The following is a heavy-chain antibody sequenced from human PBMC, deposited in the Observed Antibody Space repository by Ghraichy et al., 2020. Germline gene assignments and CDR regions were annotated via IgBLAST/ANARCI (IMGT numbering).Heavy chain of an antibody. CDR1: GYTFSNYD. Sequence: ASVKVSCKASGYTFSNYDINWVRQAPGQGLEYMGWMNPKSGNTDFVQKFQGRVTISTDTSAETAYMEMNSLTSEDTAVYYCARAIRNERWSYNWGQGTLVTVAS. CDR3: ARAIRNERWSYN. CDR2: MNPKSGNT. V-gene: IGHV1-8*01. D-gene: IGHD3-10*01. J-gene: IGHJ4*02.